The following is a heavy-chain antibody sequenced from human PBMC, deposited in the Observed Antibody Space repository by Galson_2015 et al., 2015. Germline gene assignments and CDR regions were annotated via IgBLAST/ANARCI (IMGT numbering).Heavy chain of an antibody. CDR2: ISSNGSNT. CDR3: AKASCSRTSSYADPFDT. V-gene: IGHV3-30*18. Sequence: SLRLSCAASGFTFSSYGMHWVRQAPGKGLEWVAVISSNGSNTYYADSVKGRFTISRDNSKNMLYLQMNSLRAEDTAVYYCAKASCSRTSSYADPFDTCDQGTMVTVAS. CDR1: GFTFSSYG. J-gene: IGHJ3*02. D-gene: IGHD2-2*01.